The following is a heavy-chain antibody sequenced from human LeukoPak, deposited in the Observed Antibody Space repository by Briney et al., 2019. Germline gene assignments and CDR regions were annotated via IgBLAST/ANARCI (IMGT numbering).Heavy chain of an antibody. CDR1: GFTFSGSA. CDR2: IRSKANSYAT. V-gene: IGHV3-73*01. D-gene: IGHD3-16*01. J-gene: IGHJ2*01. CDR3: TRPGPLGGWYFDL. Sequence: SGGSLRLSCAASGFTFSGSAMHWVRQASGKGLEWVGRIRSKANSYATAYAASVKGRFTISRDDSKNTAYLQMNSLKTEDTAVYYCTRPGPLGGWYFDLWGRGTLVTVSS.